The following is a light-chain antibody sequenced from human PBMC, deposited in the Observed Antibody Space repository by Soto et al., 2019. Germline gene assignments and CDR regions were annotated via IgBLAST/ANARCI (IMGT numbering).Light chain of an antibody. V-gene: IGKV1-17*03. CDR3: LQYNGYPLT. J-gene: IGKJ4*01. CDR1: QDIDNS. CDR2: RAS. Sequence: DIQMTQSPSSLSASVGYRFTITCRASQDIDNSLAWFQQKPGKVPKRLIYRASTLHTGVLSRFSGSGSGTAFTLTISSLQPEDFATYYCLQYNGYPLTFGGGTTGDIK.